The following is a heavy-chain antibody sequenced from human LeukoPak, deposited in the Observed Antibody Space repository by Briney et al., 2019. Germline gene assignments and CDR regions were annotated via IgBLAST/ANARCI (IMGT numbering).Heavy chain of an antibody. CDR2: INAGNGNT. V-gene: IGHV1-3*01. J-gene: IGHJ6*04. CDR1: GYTFTSYA. CDR3: ARDGDIVVVPAATYYYYYGMDV. Sequence: ASVKVSCKASGYTFTSYAMHWVRQAPGQRLEWMGWINAGNGNTKYSQKFQGRVTITRDTSASTAYMELSSLRSEDTAVYYCARDGDIVVVPAATYYYYYGMDVWGKGTTVTVSS. D-gene: IGHD2-2*01.